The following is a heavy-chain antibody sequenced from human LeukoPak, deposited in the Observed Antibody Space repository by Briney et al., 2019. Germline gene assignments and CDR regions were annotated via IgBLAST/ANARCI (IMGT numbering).Heavy chain of an antibody. Sequence: PSQTAYPTSPTCGDSESDDQGRRIAQCPRRRLKKIGLIYFTGSTSYNPSLKSRGTISLNASKNQVSLKMPFVTAADTAVYYCARAPRILYHNDRVDSFDFWGKGLMVTVS. CDR2: IYFTGST. CDR1: GDSESDDQ. D-gene: IGHD3-22*01. J-gene: IGHJ3*01. V-gene: IGHV4-59*02. CDR3: ARAPRILYHNDRVDSFDF.